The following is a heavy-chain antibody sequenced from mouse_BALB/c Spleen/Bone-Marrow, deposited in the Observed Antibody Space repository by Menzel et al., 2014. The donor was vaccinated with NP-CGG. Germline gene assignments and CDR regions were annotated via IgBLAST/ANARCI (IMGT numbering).Heavy chain of an antibody. J-gene: IGHJ2*01. CDR2: INPSNGRT. CDR3: ARCYYGNYFDY. D-gene: IGHD2-1*01. V-gene: IGHV1S81*02. CDR1: GYTFTSYW. Sequence: QVQLKQSGDELVKPGASVKLSCKASGYTFTSYWMHWVKQRPGQGLEWIGEINPSNGRTNYNEKFKSKATLTVDKSSSTAYMQLSSLTSEDSAVYYCARCYYGNYFDYWGQGTTLTVSS.